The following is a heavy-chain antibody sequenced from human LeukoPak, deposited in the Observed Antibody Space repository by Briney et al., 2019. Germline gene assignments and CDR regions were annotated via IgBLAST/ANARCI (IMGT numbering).Heavy chain of an antibody. CDR3: ATSVTGYSSPFYY. CDR1: GFSFNSYG. D-gene: IGHD6-13*01. V-gene: IGHV3-30*02. J-gene: IGHJ4*02. CDR2: IRYDGSEK. Sequence: PGGSLRLSCAASGFSFNSYGMQWVRQSPGKGLEWVTFIRYDGSEKYYVDSVEGRFTISRDNSKNTLYLQMNSLRAEDTAVYYCATSVTGYSSPFYYWGQGTLVTVSS.